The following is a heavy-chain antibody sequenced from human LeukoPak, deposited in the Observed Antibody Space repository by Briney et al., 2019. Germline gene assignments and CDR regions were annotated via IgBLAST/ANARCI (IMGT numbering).Heavy chain of an antibody. V-gene: IGHV3-43*02. J-gene: IGHJ6*03. CDR3: ANLGYDFWSGYYTRYYYYMDV. CDR1: GFTFDDYA. D-gene: IGHD3-3*01. Sequence: GGSLRLSCAASGFTFDDYAMHWVRQAPGKGLEWVSLISGDGGSTYYADSVKGRFTISRDNSKNSLYLQMNSLRTEDTALHYCANLGYDFWSGYYTRYYYYMDVWGKGTTVTVSS. CDR2: ISGDGGST.